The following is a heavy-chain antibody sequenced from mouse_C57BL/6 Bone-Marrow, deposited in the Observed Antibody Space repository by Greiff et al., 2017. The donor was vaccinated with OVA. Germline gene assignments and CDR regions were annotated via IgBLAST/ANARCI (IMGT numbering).Heavy chain of an antibody. CDR2: IWSGGST. V-gene: IGHV2-2*01. Sequence: VKLMESGPGLVQPSQSLSITCTVSGFSLTSYGVHWVRQSPGKGLEWLGVIWSGGSTDYNAAFISRLSISKDNSKSQVFFKMNSLQADDTAIYYCARLLPWFAYWGQGSLVTVSA. CDR3: ARLLPWFAY. J-gene: IGHJ3*01. CDR1: GFSLTSYG. D-gene: IGHD2-1*01.